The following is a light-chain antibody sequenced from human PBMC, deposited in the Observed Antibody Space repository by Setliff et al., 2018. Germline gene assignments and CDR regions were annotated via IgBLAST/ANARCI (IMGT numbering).Light chain of an antibody. V-gene: IGLV2-14*03. CDR3: CSYVRGSAYV. CDR1: SNDVGGYNY. CDR2: AVT. J-gene: IGLJ1*01. Sequence: QSVLPQPASVSGSLGQSITISCTGTSNDVGGYNYVSWYKQHPGEAPQLMIYAVTKRPSGVSNRFSGSKSGKAASLTISGLQAEDEADYYCCSYVRGSAYVFGTGTKATVL.